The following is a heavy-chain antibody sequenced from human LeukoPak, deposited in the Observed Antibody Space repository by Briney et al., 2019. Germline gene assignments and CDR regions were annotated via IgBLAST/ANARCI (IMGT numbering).Heavy chain of an antibody. D-gene: IGHD2-2*02. J-gene: IGHJ5*02. CDR1: GGSFSGYY. CDR3: ARGAVGVVVPAAIGWFDP. Sequence: SETLSLTCAVYGGSFSGYYWSWIRQPPGKGLEWIWEINHSGSTNYNPSLKSRVTISVDTSKNQFSLKLSSVTAADTAVYYCARGAVGVVVPAAIGWFDPWGQGTLVTVSS. V-gene: IGHV4-34*01. CDR2: INHSGST.